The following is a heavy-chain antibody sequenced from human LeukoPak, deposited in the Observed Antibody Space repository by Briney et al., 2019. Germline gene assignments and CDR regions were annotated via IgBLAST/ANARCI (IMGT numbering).Heavy chain of an antibody. CDR1: GFAFSTYG. CDR2: ISHDAINE. D-gene: IGHD6-6*01. CDR3: AKYSSSSNYYYGLDI. Sequence: GGSLRLSCAGSGFAFSTYGIHWVRQAPGKGLEWVAVISHDAINEYYADSVKGRFTISRDNSKNTLYLQMSSLRGEDTAVYYCAKYSSSSNYYYGLDIWAKGPRSPSP. J-gene: IGHJ6*02. V-gene: IGHV3-30*18.